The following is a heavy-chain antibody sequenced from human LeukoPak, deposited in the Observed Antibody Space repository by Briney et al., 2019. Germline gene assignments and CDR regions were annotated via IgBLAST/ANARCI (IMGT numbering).Heavy chain of an antibody. CDR3: ARPRSSGWSTYYYYYMDV. V-gene: IGHV3-7*03. CDR1: GFTFSSYW. Sequence: GGSLRLSCAASGFTFSSYWMSWVRQAPGKGLEWVANIKQDGSEKYYVDSVKGRFTISRDNAKNSVYLQMNSLRAEDTAVYYCARPRSSGWSTYYYYYMDVWGRGTTVTVSS. J-gene: IGHJ6*03. D-gene: IGHD6-19*01. CDR2: IKQDGSEK.